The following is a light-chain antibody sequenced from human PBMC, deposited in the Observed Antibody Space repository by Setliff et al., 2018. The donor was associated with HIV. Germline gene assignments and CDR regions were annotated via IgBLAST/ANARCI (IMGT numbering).Light chain of an antibody. Sequence: QSALTQPPSASGSPGQSVTISCTGTGSDIGYYTYVSWYQQHPGKAPRLVIYDVSRRPSGVPNRFSGSRSGNTASLTVSGLPAEDEADYYCSSYAGNNKYVFGSGTKVTVL. CDR1: GSDIGYYTY. J-gene: IGLJ1*01. V-gene: IGLV2-8*01. CDR2: DVS. CDR3: SSYAGNNKYV.